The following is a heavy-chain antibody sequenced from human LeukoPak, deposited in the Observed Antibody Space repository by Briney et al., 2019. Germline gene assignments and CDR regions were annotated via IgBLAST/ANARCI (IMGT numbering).Heavy chain of an antibody. CDR3: AGSWFYRDYFEY. Sequence: GGSLRLSCAASGFPFSSYGMHWVRQAPGKGREWVAVLSYDGSNEYYADSVKGRFTLSRENSKHTLYLQMNSLRVEDMAVYYCAGSWFYRDYFEYWGQGTLVTVSS. CDR1: GFPFSSYG. CDR2: LSYDGSNE. J-gene: IGHJ4*02. V-gene: IGHV3-30*03. D-gene: IGHD3-10*01.